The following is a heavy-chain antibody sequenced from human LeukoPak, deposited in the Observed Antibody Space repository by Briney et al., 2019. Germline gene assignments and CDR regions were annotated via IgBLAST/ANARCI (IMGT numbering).Heavy chain of an antibody. J-gene: IGHJ6*02. CDR3: ARGYGGAPYYYYGMDV. Sequence: SVKVSCKASGGTFSSYAISWVRQAPGQGLEWMGGIIPIFGTANYAQKFQGRVTITADESTSTAYMELSSLRSEDTAVYYCARGYGGAPYYYYGMDVWGQGTTVTVSS. CDR2: IIPIFGTA. D-gene: IGHD5-12*01. V-gene: IGHV1-69*01. CDR1: GGTFSSYA.